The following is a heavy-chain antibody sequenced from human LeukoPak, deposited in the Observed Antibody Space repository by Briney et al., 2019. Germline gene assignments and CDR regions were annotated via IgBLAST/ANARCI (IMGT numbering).Heavy chain of an antibody. CDR2: IFGGGST. V-gene: IGHV3-66*01. J-gene: IGHJ4*02. CDR1: GFTVSSNY. D-gene: IGHD6-6*01. CDR3: AGGGVSAPVLYYFDY. Sequence: GGSLRLSCAASGFTVSSNYLSWVRQAPGKGLEWVSVIFGGGSTYYTDSVKGRFSISRDNLKNTVYLHMSSLRAEDTAVYYCAGGGVSAPVLYYFDYWGQGTLVTVSS.